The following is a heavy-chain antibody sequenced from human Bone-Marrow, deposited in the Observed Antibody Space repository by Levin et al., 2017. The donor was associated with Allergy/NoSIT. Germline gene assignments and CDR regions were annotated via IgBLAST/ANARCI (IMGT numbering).Heavy chain of an antibody. V-gene: IGHV3-66*01. J-gene: IGHJ6*02. CDR3: ARAATLTVLYYYYYAMDV. D-gene: IGHD2-21*02. Sequence: GGSLRLSCAASGFTVSTDYMHWVRQAPGRGLEWVSIIYSGGTTSYDDSAKGRFIISRDSPKNTPYFQMNSRSAADTAVYYCARAATLTVLYYYYYAMDVWGQGTTVIVSS. CDR2: IYSGGTT. CDR1: GFTVSTDY.